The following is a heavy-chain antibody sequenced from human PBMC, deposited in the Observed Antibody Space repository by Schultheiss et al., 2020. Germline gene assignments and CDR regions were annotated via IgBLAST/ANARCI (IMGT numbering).Heavy chain of an antibody. Sequence: ASVKVSCKASGYTFTGYYMHWVRQAPGQGLEWMGRINPNSGGTNYAQKFQGWVTMTRDTSIITAYMELSSLRSDDTAVYYCARDRARRIAARHFDYWGQGTLVTVSS. D-gene: IGHD6-6*01. J-gene: IGHJ4*02. CDR1: GYTFTGYY. CDR2: INPNSGGT. CDR3: ARDRARRIAARHFDY. V-gene: IGHV1-2*04.